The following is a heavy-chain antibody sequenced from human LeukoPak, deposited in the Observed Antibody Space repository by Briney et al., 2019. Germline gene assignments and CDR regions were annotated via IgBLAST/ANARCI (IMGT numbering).Heavy chain of an antibody. V-gene: IGHV3-48*02. CDR3: TRGRGDDGYNYFDY. D-gene: IGHD5-24*01. CDR2: IRSSSSIT. CDR1: GLSFSGYS. Sequence: PGGSLRLSCVASGLSFSGYSMNWVRRAPGKGLEWVSYIRSSSSITYYADSVEGRFTVSRDNAKNSLYLQMNSLRDEDTAVYYCTRGRGDDGYNYFDYWGQGTLVTVSS. J-gene: IGHJ4*02.